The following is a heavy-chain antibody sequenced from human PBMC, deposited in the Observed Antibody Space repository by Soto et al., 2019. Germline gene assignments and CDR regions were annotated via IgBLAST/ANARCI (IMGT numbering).Heavy chain of an antibody. D-gene: IGHD5-12*01. CDR1: GGSIRSYY. CDR3: ARAYGGFDNGLDV. V-gene: IGHV4-59*01. J-gene: IGHJ6*02. CDR2: IYYSGST. Sequence: TSETLSLTCTVSGGSIRSYYWTWIRQPPGKGLELIGYIYYSGSTRYNPSLKSRVTISVDMSKNQFSLKLSSVIAADTAVYYCARAYGGFDNGLDVWGQGTAVTVSS.